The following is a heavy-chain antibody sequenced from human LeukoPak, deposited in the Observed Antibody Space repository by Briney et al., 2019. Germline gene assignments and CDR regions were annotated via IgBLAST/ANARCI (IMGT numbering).Heavy chain of an antibody. CDR1: GFTFSSYS. Sequence: PGGSLRLSCAASGFTFSSYSMNWVRQAPGKGLEWVSYISSSSSTIYYADSVKGRFTISRDNAKNSLYLQMNSLRAEDTAVYYCARAIYSSSWYNDAFDIWGQGTMVTVSS. D-gene: IGHD6-13*01. CDR3: ARAIYSSSWYNDAFDI. J-gene: IGHJ3*02. CDR2: ISSSSSTI. V-gene: IGHV3-48*04.